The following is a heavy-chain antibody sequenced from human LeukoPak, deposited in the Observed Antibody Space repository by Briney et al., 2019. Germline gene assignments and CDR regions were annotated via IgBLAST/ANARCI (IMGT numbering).Heavy chain of an antibody. J-gene: IGHJ4*02. CDR2: ISAYNGNT. CDR3: ARELGYKGSSGWLNDY. V-gene: IGHV1-18*01. CDR1: GYTFTSYG. D-gene: IGHD6-19*01. Sequence: ASVKVSCKASGYTFTSYGISWVRQAPAQGLEWMGWISAYNGNTNYAQKLQGRVTMTTDTSTSTAYMELRSLRSDDTAVYYCARELGYKGSSGWLNDYWGQGTLVTVSS.